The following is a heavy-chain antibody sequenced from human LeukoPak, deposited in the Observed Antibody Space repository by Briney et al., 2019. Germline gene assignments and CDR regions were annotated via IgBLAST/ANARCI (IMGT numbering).Heavy chain of an antibody. D-gene: IGHD1-7*01. V-gene: IGHV4-34*01. J-gene: IGHJ6*03. CDR1: GGSFNTYY. CDR2: INPSGRT. CDR3: ARRWTYGIYYYMDV. Sequence: PSETLSLTCTVYGGSFNTYYWGWIRQPPGKGLEWIGEINPSGRTNYNPSLKSRVTISIDASKNQFSLNLNSVTAADTAVYYCARRWTYGIYYYMDVWDKGTTVTVSS.